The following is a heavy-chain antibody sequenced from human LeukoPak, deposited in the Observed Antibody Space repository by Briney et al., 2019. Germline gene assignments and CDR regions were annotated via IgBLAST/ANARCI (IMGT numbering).Heavy chain of an antibody. Sequence: PSETLSPTCSVSGGSVSSSSYYWGWIRQPPGKALEWIGTISYSGSTYYNPSLKSRVTISVDTSKNQFSLKVRSVTAADTAVYYCARAGDFASSFNYWGQGTLVTVSS. D-gene: IGHD2-21*02. CDR2: ISYSGST. CDR1: GGSVSSSSYY. J-gene: IGHJ4*02. CDR3: ARAGDFASSFNY. V-gene: IGHV4-39*01.